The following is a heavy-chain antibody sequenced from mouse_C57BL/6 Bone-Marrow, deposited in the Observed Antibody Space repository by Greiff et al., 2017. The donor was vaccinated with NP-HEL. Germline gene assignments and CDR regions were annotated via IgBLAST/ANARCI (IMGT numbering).Heavy chain of an antibody. V-gene: IGHV5-6*02. J-gene: IGHJ2*01. Sequence: EVKLVESGGDLVKPGGSLKLSCAASGFTFSSYGMSWVRQTPDKRLEWVATISSGGSYTYYPDSVKGRFTISRDNAKNTLYLQMSSLKAEDTAMYYCARRGSDIFDDWGQGTTLTVSS. CDR1: GFTFSSYG. CDR3: ARRGSDIFDD. CDR2: ISSGGSYT.